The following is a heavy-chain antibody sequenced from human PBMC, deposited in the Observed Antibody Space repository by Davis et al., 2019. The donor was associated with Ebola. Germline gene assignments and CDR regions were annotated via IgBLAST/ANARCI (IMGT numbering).Heavy chain of an antibody. D-gene: IGHD5-24*01. Sequence: GESLKISCAASGFTFSSYSMNWVRQAPGKGLEWVSSISSSSSYIYYADSVKGRFTISRDNAKNTLYLQMNSLRVEDTAVYYCARGERGNWFDPWGQGTLVTVSA. CDR2: ISSSSSYI. CDR3: ARGERGNWFDP. V-gene: IGHV3-21*01. J-gene: IGHJ5*02. CDR1: GFTFSSYS.